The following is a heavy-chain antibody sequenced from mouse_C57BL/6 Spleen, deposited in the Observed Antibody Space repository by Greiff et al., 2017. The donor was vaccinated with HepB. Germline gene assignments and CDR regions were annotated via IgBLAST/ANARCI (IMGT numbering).Heavy chain of an antibody. J-gene: IGHJ2*01. CDR2: IDPSDRET. CDR3: AREITTGVPHFDY. CDR1: GYTFTSYW. D-gene: IGHD1-1*01. Sequence: QVQLQQPGAELVRPGSSVKLSCKASGYTFTSYWMHWVKQRPIQGLEWIGNIDPSDRETHYNQKFKDKATLTVDKSSSTAYMQLSSLTSEDSAVYYCAREITTGVPHFDYWGQGTTLTVSS. V-gene: IGHV1-52*01.